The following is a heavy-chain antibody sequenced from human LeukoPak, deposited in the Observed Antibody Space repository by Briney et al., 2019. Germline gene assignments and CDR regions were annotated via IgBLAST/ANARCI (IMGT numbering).Heavy chain of an antibody. CDR2: INPNSGGT. CDR3: ARSLLRFLNWFDP. CDR1: GYTFTGYY. V-gene: IGHV1-2*06. J-gene: IGHJ5*02. Sequence: GASVKVSCKASGYTFTGYYMHWVRQAPGQGLEWMGRINPNSGGTNYAQKFQGRVTMTRDTSISTAYMELNRLRSDDTAVYYCARSLLRFLNWFDPWGQGTLVTVSS. D-gene: IGHD3-3*01.